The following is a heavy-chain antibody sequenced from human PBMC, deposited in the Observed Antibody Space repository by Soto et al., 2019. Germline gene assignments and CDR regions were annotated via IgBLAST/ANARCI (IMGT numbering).Heavy chain of an antibody. CDR2: ISSSGSTI. Sequence: PGGSLRLSCAASGFTFSDYYRSWIRQAPGKGLEWVSYISSSGSTIYYADSVKGRFTISRDNAKNSLYLQMNSLRAEDTAVYYCASRYCSGGSCYSDAFDIWGQGTMVTVSS. D-gene: IGHD2-15*01. CDR1: GFTFSDYY. CDR3: ASRYCSGGSCYSDAFDI. J-gene: IGHJ3*02. V-gene: IGHV3-11*01.